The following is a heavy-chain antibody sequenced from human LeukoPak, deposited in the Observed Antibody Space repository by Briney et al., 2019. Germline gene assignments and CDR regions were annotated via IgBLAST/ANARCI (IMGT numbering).Heavy chain of an antibody. CDR3: ARFSKITRGDWGDAFDI. CDR1: GGSFSDYF. Sequence: AETLSLTCSVYGGSFSDYFWGWIRQAPGEGLEWIGEINEGGNTNYNPAFMTRVVVTVDRSKNDFSLTMNFVTAADTAVYYCARFSKITRGDWGDAFDIWGQGTTVIVSS. D-gene: IGHD2-21*01. J-gene: IGHJ3*02. CDR2: INEGGNT. V-gene: IGHV4-34*01.